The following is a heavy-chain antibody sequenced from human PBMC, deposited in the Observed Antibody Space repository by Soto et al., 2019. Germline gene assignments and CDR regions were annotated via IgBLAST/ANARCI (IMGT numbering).Heavy chain of an antibody. J-gene: IGHJ6*03. Sequence: EVQLLESGGGLVQPGGSLRLSCAASGFTFSDYWMHWVRQAPGKGLEWVSSIKRDGSTTNYADYVKGRFTISRDNAKNTEYLEMNSLSGEDTADDYCARCGIHYYYEDVWGKGTTVTVSS. CDR3: ARCGIHYYYEDV. CDR2: IKRDGSTT. CDR1: GFTFSDYW. V-gene: IGHV3-74*01.